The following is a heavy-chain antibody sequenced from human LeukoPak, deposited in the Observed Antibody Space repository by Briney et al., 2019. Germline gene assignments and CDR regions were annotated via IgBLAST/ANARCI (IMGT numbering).Heavy chain of an antibody. CDR3: AKDMVEGGFWSGYSGSYFDY. Sequence: GGSLRLSCAASGFIFDDYVMHWVRQAPGKGLEWVSGISWNSGSIGYADSVKGRFTISRDNAKNSLYLQMNSLRPEDMALYYCAKDMVEGGFWSGYSGSYFDYWGQGTLVTVSS. CDR1: GFIFDDYV. CDR2: ISWNSGSI. D-gene: IGHD3-3*01. V-gene: IGHV3-9*03. J-gene: IGHJ4*02.